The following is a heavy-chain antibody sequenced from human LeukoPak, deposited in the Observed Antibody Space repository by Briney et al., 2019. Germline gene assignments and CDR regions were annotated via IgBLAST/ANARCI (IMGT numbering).Heavy chain of an antibody. D-gene: IGHD4-17*01. CDR3: ARQTVTNDAFDI. CDR2: IYYSGST. J-gene: IGHJ3*02. Sequence: SETLSLTCTVSGGSISSYYWSWIRQPPGKGLEWIGYIYYSGSTNYNPSLKSRVTISVDTSKNQFSLKLSSVTAADTAVYYCARQTVTNDAFDIWGQGTMVTVSS. V-gene: IGHV4-59*01. CDR1: GGSISSYY.